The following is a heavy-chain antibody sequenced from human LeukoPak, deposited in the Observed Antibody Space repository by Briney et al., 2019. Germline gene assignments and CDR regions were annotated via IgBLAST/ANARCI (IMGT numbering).Heavy chain of an antibody. CDR3: AREESGWYDAFDI. J-gene: IGHJ3*02. CDR2: IKQDGSEK. CDR1: GFTFSSYW. Sequence: PGRSLRLSCAASGFTFSSYWMSWVRQAPGKGLEWVANIKQDGSEKYYVDSVEGRFTISRDNAKNSLYLQMNSLRAEDTAVYYCAREESGWYDAFDIWGQGTMVTVSS. D-gene: IGHD6-19*01. V-gene: IGHV3-7*01.